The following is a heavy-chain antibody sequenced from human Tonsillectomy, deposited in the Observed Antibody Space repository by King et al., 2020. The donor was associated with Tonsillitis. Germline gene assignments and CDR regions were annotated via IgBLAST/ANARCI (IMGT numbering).Heavy chain of an antibody. Sequence: VQLVQSGAEVKKPGASVKVSCKASGYSFTSYGISWVRQALGQGLEWMGWISAYNGNTNYAQKLQGRVTMTTDTSTSTANMELRSLRSDDTAVYYCARLDYGDDYFDYWGQGTLVTVSS. V-gene: IGHV1-18*01. CDR3: ARLDYGDDYFDY. CDR2: ISAYNGNT. D-gene: IGHD4-17*01. CDR1: GYSFTSYG. J-gene: IGHJ4*02.